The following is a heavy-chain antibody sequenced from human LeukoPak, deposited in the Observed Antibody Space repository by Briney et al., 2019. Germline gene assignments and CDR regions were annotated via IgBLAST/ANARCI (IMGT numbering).Heavy chain of an antibody. Sequence: SETLSLTCTVSGGSISSYYWSWIRQPPGKGLEWIGYIYYSGSTNYNPSLKSRVTISVDTSKNQFSLKLSSVAAADTAVYYCARRRNAFDIWGQGTMVTVSS. V-gene: IGHV4-59*08. J-gene: IGHJ3*02. CDR2: IYYSGST. CDR1: GGSISSYY. CDR3: ARRRNAFDI.